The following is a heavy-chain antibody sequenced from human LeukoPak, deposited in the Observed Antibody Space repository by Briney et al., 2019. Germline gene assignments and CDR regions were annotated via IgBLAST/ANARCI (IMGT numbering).Heavy chain of an antibody. CDR1: GYSFINYW. CDR3: ARTGITGTTEEFDY. V-gene: IGHV5-51*01. CDR2: IYPGDSDT. D-gene: IGHD1-20*01. J-gene: IGHJ4*02. Sequence: GESLRISCKGSGYSFINYWIGWVRQMPGKGLECMGIIYPGDSDTRYSPSFQGQVTISADKSISTAYLQWSSLKASDTAMYYCARTGITGTTEEFDYWGQGTLVTVSS.